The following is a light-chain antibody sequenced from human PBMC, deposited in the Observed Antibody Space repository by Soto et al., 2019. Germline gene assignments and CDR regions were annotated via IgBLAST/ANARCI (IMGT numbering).Light chain of an antibody. CDR3: AAWDDSLSGPGV. CDR1: SSNIGNFY. Sequence: QPVLTQPPSASGTPGQRVTISCSGSSSNIGNFYVYWYQQLPGTAPKLLIYKNNQRPLGVPDRFSGSKSGTSASLAISGLRSEDEADYYCAAWDDSLSGPGVFGGGTQLTAL. CDR2: KNN. J-gene: IGLJ7*02. V-gene: IGLV1-47*01.